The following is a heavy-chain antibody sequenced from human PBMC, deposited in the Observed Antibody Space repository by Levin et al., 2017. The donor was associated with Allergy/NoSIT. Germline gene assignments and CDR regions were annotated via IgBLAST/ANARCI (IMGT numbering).Heavy chain of an antibody. V-gene: IGHV4-31*02. J-gene: IGHJ6*02. CDR3: ARDECAWFGECYGMDV. CDR1: GASMTARDYY. CDR2: IHHSGSA. D-gene: IGHD3-10*01. Sequence: SETLSLTCSVSGASMTARDYYWSWIRHQPGTGLEWIGFIHHSGSAYYNPSLKSRLTLSLDTSKRQFSLELTSVTVADTAVYFCARDECAWFGECYGMDVWGQGTTVIVSS.